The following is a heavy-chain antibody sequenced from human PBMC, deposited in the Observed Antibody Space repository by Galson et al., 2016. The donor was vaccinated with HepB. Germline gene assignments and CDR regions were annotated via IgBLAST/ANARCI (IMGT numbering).Heavy chain of an antibody. V-gene: IGHV4-39*01. J-gene: IGHJ4*02. CDR3: ARMDSTSAAQAFDH. Sequence: SETLSLTCTVSGGSIGSSSYYWVWIRQPPGKGLEWIGTIYYSGTTYYNPSLKSGVTISVDTSTNQFSLKLRSVTAADTAVYYCARMDSTSAAQAFDHWGQGTLVAVSS. D-gene: IGHD2-15*01. CDR2: IYYSGTT. CDR1: GGSIGSSSYY.